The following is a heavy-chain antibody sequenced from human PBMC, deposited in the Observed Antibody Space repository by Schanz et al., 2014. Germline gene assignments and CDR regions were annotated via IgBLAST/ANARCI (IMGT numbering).Heavy chain of an antibody. Sequence: LVESGGGVVQPGRSLRLSCAASGFTFSSYGMHWVRQVPGKGLEWVAVVCYDGSKKYYADSVKGRFTTSRDNSKNTMYLQMNSLRAEDTAVYYCVKDLQRELLRDDHYYGMDVWGQGTTETVSS. CDR3: VKDLQRELLRDDHYYGMDV. CDR1: GFTFSSYG. CDR2: VCYDGSKK. V-gene: IGHV3-33*06. D-gene: IGHD1-26*01. J-gene: IGHJ6*02.